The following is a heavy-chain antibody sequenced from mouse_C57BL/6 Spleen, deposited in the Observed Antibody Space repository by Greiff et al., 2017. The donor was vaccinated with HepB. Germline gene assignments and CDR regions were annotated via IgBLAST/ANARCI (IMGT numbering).Heavy chain of an antibody. J-gene: IGHJ2*01. Sequence: VNVVESGPELVKPGASVKISCKASGYAFSSSWMNWVKQRPGKGLEWIGRIYPGDGDTNYNGKFKGKATLTADKSSSTAYMQLSSLTSEDSAVYFCARDYGSPFFDYWGQGTTLTVSS. D-gene: IGHD1-1*01. CDR2: IYPGDGDT. CDR3: ARDYGSPFFDY. V-gene: IGHV1-82*01. CDR1: GYAFSSSW.